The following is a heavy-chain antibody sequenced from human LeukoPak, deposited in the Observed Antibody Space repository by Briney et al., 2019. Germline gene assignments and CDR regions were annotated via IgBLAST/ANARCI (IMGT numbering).Heavy chain of an antibody. CDR3: TTEVVIAAAGTLFDY. V-gene: IGHV3-15*01. Sequence: GGSLRLSCAASGFTFSNAWMSWVRQAPGKGLEWVGRVKSKTDGGTTDYAARVKGRFTISRYDAKNTLYLQMNSLKTEDTAVYYCTTEVVIAAAGTLFDYWGQGTLVTVSS. CDR2: VKSKTDGGTT. D-gene: IGHD6-13*01. J-gene: IGHJ4*02. CDR1: GFTFSNAW.